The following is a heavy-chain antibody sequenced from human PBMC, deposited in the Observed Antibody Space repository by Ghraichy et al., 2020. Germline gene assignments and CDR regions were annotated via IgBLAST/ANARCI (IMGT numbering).Heavy chain of an antibody. J-gene: IGHJ5*02. D-gene: IGHD6-13*01. CDR1: GFSFSDYA. CDR2: ISGSGGTT. V-gene: IGHV3-23*01. Sequence: GGSLRLSCAASGFSFSDYALSWVRQAPGKGLEWVAAISGSGGTTYYADSVKGRFTVSRDKAKSTLYLQMKSLRAEDTAIYYCAKDISSTWYGGWFDPWGRGTLVTVS. CDR3: AKDISSTWYGGWFDP.